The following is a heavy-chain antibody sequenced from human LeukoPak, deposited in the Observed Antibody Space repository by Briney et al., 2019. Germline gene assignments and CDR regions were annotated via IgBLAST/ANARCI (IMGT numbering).Heavy chain of an antibody. V-gene: IGHV4-4*07. CDR2: IYSSGTT. D-gene: IGHD2-15*01. Sequence: SETLSLTCTVSGVSISGYYWSWIRQPAGKGLEWIGRIYSSGTTNYNPSLKSRVTMSVDTSKNQLSLRPSSVTAADTAVYYCARDGRDCSGGSCFDWGQGTLVTVSS. CDR3: ARDGRDCSGGSCFD. CDR1: GVSISGYY. J-gene: IGHJ4*02.